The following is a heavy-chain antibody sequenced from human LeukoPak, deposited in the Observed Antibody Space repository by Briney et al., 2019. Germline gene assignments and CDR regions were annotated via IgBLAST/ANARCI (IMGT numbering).Heavy chain of an antibody. J-gene: IGHJ4*02. CDR3: TRDEVGATTEFDS. V-gene: IGHV3-48*03. CDR2: ISPSGSEV. D-gene: IGHD1-26*01. CDR1: GFDFRTYE. Sequence: GGSLRLSCAASGFDFRTYEMNWVRQAPGKGLEWVSYISPSGSEVKYADSVKGRFSISRDNAMNSLYLQTNSLRAEDTAVYYCTRDEVGATTEFDSWGQGILVTVSS.